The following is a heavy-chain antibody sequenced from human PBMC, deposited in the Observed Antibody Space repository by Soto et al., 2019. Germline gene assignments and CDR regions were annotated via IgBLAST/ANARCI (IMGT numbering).Heavy chain of an antibody. D-gene: IGHD5-18*01. CDR2: IYYSGGT. V-gene: IGHV4-61*08. CDR3: ARGPLDTAMNY. CDR1: GGSISSGGYY. Sequence: SETLSLTCTVSGGSISSGGYYWTWIRQHPGKGLEWIAYIYYSGGTNYNPSLKSRVTISVDTSKNQFSLKLSSVTAADTAVYYCARGPLDTAMNYWGQGTLVTVSS. J-gene: IGHJ4*02.